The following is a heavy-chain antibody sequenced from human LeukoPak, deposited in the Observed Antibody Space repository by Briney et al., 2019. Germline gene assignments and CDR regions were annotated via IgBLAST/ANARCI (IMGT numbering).Heavy chain of an antibody. J-gene: IGHJ6*03. CDR2: ISSSSSYI. Sequence: PGGSLRLSCAASGFTFSSYSMNWVRRAPGKGLEWVSPISSSSSYIYYADSVKGRFTISRDNAKNSLYLQMNSLRAEDTAVYYCAREACSSTSCYREAGHYYYYYMDVWGKGTTVTVSS. CDR1: GFTFSSYS. CDR3: AREACSSTSCYREAGHYYYYYMDV. V-gene: IGHV3-21*01. D-gene: IGHD2-2*02.